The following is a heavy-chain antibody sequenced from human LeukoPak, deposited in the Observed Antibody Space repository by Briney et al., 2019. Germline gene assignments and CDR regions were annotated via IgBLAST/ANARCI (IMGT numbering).Heavy chain of an antibody. Sequence: GRSLRLSCAASGFTFSSYSMNWVRQAPGKGLEWVSSISSSSSYIYYADSVKGRFTISRDNAKNSLYLQMNSLRAEDTAVYYCAREGDMTTVYYYYGMDVWGQGTTVTVSS. D-gene: IGHD4-11*01. J-gene: IGHJ6*02. CDR3: AREGDMTTVYYYYGMDV. CDR1: GFTFSSYS. CDR2: ISSSSSYI. V-gene: IGHV3-21*01.